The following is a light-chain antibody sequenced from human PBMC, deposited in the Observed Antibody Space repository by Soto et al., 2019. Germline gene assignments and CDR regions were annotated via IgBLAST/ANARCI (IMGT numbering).Light chain of an antibody. J-gene: IGLJ3*02. Sequence: QSALTQPASVSGSPGQSITISCSGASSDIDTSRYVSWYQQHPGKDPKLLIYEVSTRPSGVSSRFSGSKSGNTASLTISGLQPEDEADYYCSSDVSGYSLGVFGGGTKLTVL. CDR1: SSDIDTSRY. CDR3: SSDVSGYSLGV. V-gene: IGLV2-14*01. CDR2: EVS.